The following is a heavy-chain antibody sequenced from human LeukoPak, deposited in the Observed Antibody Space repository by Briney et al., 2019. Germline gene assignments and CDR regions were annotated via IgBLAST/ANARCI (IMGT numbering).Heavy chain of an antibody. D-gene: IGHD1-26*01. CDR1: GYTYTNYY. J-gene: IGHJ6*02. Sequence: RASVKVSCKASGYTYTNYYIHWVRQAPGQGLEWMGMINPSGGSTNYALKFQGRVTMTSDTSTSTVYMELSSLRSEDTAIYYCARGGTYYYYGMDVWGQGTTVTVSS. V-gene: IGHV1-46*01. CDR3: ARGGTYYYYGMDV. CDR2: INPSGGST.